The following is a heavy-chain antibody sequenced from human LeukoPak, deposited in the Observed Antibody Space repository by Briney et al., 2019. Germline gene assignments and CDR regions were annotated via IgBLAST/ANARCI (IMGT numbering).Heavy chain of an antibody. V-gene: IGHV4-4*09. CDR1: GGSISSYY. CDR3: ARLYYDFWSGYFELGSYFDY. CDR2: IYTSGST. Sequence: SETLSLTCTVSGGSISSYYWSWIRQPPGKGLEWIGYIYTSGSTNYNPSLKSRVTISVDTSKNQFSLKLSSVTAADTAVYYCARLYYDFWSGYFELGSYFDYWGQGTLVTVSS. D-gene: IGHD3-3*01. J-gene: IGHJ4*02.